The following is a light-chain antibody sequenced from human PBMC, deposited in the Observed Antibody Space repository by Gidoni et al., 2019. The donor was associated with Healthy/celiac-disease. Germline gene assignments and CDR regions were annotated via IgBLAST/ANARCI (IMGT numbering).Light chain of an antibody. V-gene: IGKV1-39*01. J-gene: IGKJ4*01. CDR1: QSISSY. CDR3: QQSYSTPHT. Sequence: DIQMTQSPSSLSASVGDRVTITCRASQSISSYLNWYQQKPGKAPKLLIYAASSLQSGVPSRFSGSGSGTDFTLTISSRQPEDFATYYCQQSYSTPHTFGGXTKVEIK. CDR2: AAS.